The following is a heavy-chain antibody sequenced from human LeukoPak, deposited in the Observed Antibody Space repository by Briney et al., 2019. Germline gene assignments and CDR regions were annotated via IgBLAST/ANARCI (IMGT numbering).Heavy chain of an antibody. J-gene: IGHJ4*02. CDR1: GFTFDDYA. Sequence: GGSLRLSCAASGFTFDDYAMHWVRQAPGKGLEWVSGISWNSGSIGYADSVKGRFTISRDNAKNSLYLQMNSLRAEDTALYYCAKGYYDSSGYFDYWGQGTLVTVSS. D-gene: IGHD3-22*01. CDR2: ISWNSGSI. CDR3: AKGYYDSSGYFDY. V-gene: IGHV3-9*01.